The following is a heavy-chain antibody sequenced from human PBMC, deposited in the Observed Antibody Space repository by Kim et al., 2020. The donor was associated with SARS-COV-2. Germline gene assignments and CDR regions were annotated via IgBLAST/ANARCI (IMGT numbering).Heavy chain of an antibody. CDR1: GGSVSSGSYY. Sequence: SETLSLTCTVSGGSVSSGSYYWSWIRQPPGKGLEWIGYIYYSWSTNYNPSLKSRVTISVDTSKNQFSLKLSSVTAADTAVYYCNGALDYYSSGMDVWGQGTTVTVSS. V-gene: IGHV4-61*01. CDR3: NGALDYYSSGMDV. CDR2: IYYSWST. D-gene: IGHD4-17*01. J-gene: IGHJ6*02.